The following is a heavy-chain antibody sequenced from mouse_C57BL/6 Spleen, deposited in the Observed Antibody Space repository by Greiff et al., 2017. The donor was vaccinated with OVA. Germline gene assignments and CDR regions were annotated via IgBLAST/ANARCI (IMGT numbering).Heavy chain of an antibody. CDR2: INPNNGGT. D-gene: IGHD1-1*01. J-gene: IGHJ4*01. Sequence: SGPELVKPGASVKIPCKASGYTFTDYNMDWVKQSNGKSLEWIGDINPNNGGTIYNQKFKGKATLTVDKSSSTAYMELRSLTSEDTAVYYCARESHYYGSSYGAMDYWGQGTSVTVSS. CDR1: GYTFTDYN. CDR3: ARESHYYGSSYGAMDY. V-gene: IGHV1-18*01.